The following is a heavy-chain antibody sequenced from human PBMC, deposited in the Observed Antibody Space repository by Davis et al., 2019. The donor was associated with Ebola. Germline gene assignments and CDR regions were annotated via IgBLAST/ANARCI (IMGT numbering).Heavy chain of an antibody. J-gene: IGHJ4*02. CDR2: ISYDGSNK. D-gene: IGHD6-19*01. V-gene: IGHV3-30*18. CDR3: AKDVVMWLVVSPTDY. Sequence: GESLKISCAASGFTFSSYGMHWVRQAPGKGLEWVAVISYDGSNKYYADSVKGRFTISRDNSKNTLYLQMNSLRAEDTAVYYCAKDVVMWLVVSPTDYWGQGTLVTVSS. CDR1: GFTFSSYG.